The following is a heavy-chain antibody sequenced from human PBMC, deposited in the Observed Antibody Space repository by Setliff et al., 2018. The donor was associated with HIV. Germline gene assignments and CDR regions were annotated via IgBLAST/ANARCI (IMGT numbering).Heavy chain of an antibody. CDR2: VYTSGST. CDR3: ARVFPPIRGAPFGTPPGAFDI. V-gene: IGHV4-61*02. J-gene: IGHJ3*02. D-gene: IGHD2-15*01. Sequence: KTSETLSLTCTVSGGSISSVSHFWSWIRQPAGKRLEWIGRVYTSGSTIYNPSLRSRVTMSVDTSKSQFSLKLNSVAAADTAVYYCARVFPPIRGAPFGTPPGAFDIWGQGTMVTVSS. CDR1: GGSISSVSHF.